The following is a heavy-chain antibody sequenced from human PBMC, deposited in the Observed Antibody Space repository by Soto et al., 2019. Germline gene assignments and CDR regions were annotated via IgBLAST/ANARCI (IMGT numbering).Heavy chain of an antibody. J-gene: IGHJ4*02. CDR1: GFTFTRYS. V-gene: IGHV3-21*06. Sequence: LRLSCAASGFTFTRYSMNWVRQAPGKGLEWVSSISSTTNYIYYGDSMKGRFTISRDNGKNSLYLEIHSLRAEDTAVYYCARESEDLTSNFDYWGQGTLVTVSS. CDR3: ARESEDLTSNFDY. CDR2: ISSTTNYI.